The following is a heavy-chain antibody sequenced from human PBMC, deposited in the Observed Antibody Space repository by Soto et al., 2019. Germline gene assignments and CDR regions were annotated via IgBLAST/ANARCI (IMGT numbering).Heavy chain of an antibody. CDR2: ISSSGSTI. CDR1: GFTFSDYY. CDR3: ARRLDVVATPFDY. D-gene: IGHD5-12*01. Sequence: GGSLRLSCAASGFTFSDYYMSWIRQAPGKGLEWVSYISSSGSTIYYADSVKGRFTISRDNAKNSLYLQMNSLRAEDMAVYYCARRLDVVATPFDYWGQGTLVTVSS. J-gene: IGHJ4*02. V-gene: IGHV3-11*01.